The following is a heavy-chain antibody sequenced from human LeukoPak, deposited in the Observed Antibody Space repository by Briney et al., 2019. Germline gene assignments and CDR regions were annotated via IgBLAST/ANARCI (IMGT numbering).Heavy chain of an antibody. D-gene: IGHD6-13*01. CDR2: IYYSGST. J-gene: IGHJ3*02. CDR1: GGSISSSSYY. Sequence: SETLSLTCTVSGGSISSSSYYWGWIRQPPGKGLEWIGGIYYSGSTYYNPSLKSRVTISVDTSKNQFSLKLSSVTAADTAVYYCARQGQQLDHVHGAFDIWGQGTMVTVSS. CDR3: ARQGQQLDHVHGAFDI. V-gene: IGHV4-39*01.